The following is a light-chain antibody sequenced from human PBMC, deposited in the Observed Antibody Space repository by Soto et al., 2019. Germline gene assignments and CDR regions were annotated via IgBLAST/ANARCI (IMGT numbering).Light chain of an antibody. CDR2: GAS. CDR1: QTVSSNY. J-gene: IGKJ5*01. CDR3: QQYGNSLSIT. V-gene: IGKV3-20*01. Sequence: EIVLTQSPGTLSLSPGDRATLSCRASQTVSSNYLAWYHQKPGPPPRLLIYGASRRAAGIPDRFSGSGSGTDFTLTISRLEPEDFAVYYCQQYGNSLSITFGQGTRLEI.